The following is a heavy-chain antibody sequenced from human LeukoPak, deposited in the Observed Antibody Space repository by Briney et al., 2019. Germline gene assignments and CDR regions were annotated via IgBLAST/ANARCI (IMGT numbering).Heavy chain of an antibody. CDR1: GFTFDDYV. J-gene: IGHJ4*02. D-gene: IGHD6-19*01. CDR2: ISWNGAYT. V-gene: IGHV3-20*04. Sequence: GGSLRLSCAASGFTFDDYVMVWVRQTPGKGLEWVSGISWNGAYTGYADSVKGRFTISRDNAKNSLYLQMDTLTPEDTALYYCARGAVGGSDSWGQGTLVTVSS. CDR3: ARGAVGGSDS.